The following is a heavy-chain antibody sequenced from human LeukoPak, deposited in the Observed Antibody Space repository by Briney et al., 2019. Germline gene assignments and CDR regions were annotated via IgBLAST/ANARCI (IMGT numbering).Heavy chain of an antibody. CDR3: AKELAGDSSADY. CDR1: GFTFNRYG. Sequence: PGGSLRLSCVVSGFTFNRYGMYWVRQAPGKGLEWVAVISYDESDKYYTESVKGRFSVSRDISKNTLYLQMNSLRAEDTAVYYCAKELAGDSSADYWGQGTLVTVSS. D-gene: IGHD3-22*01. CDR2: ISYDESDK. V-gene: IGHV3-30*18. J-gene: IGHJ4*02.